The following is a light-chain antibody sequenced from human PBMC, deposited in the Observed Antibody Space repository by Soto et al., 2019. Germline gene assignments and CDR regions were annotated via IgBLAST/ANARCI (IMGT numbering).Light chain of an antibody. Sequence: QSVLTQPASVSGSPGQSITISCTGTSSDVGGYNYVSWYQQHPGKAPKLMIYEVSNRPSGVPARFSGSKSGNTASLTVSGLQTEDEADYYCSSYGGFNNVLFGGGTKVTVL. CDR3: SSYGGFNNVL. CDR2: EVS. V-gene: IGLV2-8*01. CDR1: SSDVGGYNY. J-gene: IGLJ2*01.